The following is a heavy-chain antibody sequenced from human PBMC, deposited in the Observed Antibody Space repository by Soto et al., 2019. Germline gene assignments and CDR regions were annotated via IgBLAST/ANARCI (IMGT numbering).Heavy chain of an antibody. CDR1: GFTFSSYA. J-gene: IGHJ5*02. CDR3: AKDPHSGSYDNTVGWFDP. V-gene: IGHV3-23*01. CDR2: ISGSGGST. D-gene: IGHD3-10*01. Sequence: EVQLLESGGGLVQPGGSLRLSCAASGFTFSSYAMSWVRQAPGKGLEWVSAISGSGGSTYYADSVKGRFTISRDNSKNTLYLQMNSRRAEDTAVYYCAKDPHSGSYDNTVGWFDPWGQGTLVTVSA.